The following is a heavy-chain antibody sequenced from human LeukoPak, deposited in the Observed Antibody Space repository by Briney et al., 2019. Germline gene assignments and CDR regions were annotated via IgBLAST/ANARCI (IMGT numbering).Heavy chain of an antibody. J-gene: IGHJ4*02. CDR2: IYYSGST. CDR1: GDSIGTFY. V-gene: IGHV4-59*08. CDR3: ASTSGAGSIDY. D-gene: IGHD1-26*01. Sequence: SATLSLTCNVSGDSIGTFYWSWIRQSPGKGLEWIGYIYYSGSTNYNPSLKSRVNISVDTSKNQFSLKLSSVTAADTAVYYCASTSGAGSIDYWGQGTLVTVSS.